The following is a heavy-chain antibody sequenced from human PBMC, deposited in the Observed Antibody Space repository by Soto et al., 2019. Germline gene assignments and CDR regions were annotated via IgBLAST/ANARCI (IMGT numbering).Heavy chain of an antibody. V-gene: IGHV4-61*01. CDR3: ARSPSGGIQLWSPLSWFDP. D-gene: IGHD5-18*01. CDR1: GGSVSSGSYY. CDR2: IYYSGST. J-gene: IGHJ5*02. Sequence: PSEALSLTCTVSGGSVSSGSYYWSWIRQPPGKGLEWIGYIYYSGSTNYNPSLKSRVTISVDTSKNQFSLKLSSVTAADTAVYYCARSPSGGIQLWSPLSWFDPWGQGTLVTVSS.